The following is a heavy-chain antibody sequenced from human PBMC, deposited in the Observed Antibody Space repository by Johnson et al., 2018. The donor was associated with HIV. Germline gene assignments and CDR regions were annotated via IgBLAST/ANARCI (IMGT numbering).Heavy chain of an antibody. CDR3: ATTDIVGAFDI. V-gene: IGHV3-15*01. J-gene: IGHJ3*02. CDR2: IKSETDGGTT. CDR1: GFTFTNAW. D-gene: IGHD2-15*01. Sequence: LVESGGGVVQPGRSLRLSCAASGFTFTNAWMSWVRQAPGKGLEWLGRIKSETDGGTTDYAAPVKDRFTISRDDSKNTLYMQMNSLKVADAAVYYCATTDIVGAFDIWGQGTMVTVSS.